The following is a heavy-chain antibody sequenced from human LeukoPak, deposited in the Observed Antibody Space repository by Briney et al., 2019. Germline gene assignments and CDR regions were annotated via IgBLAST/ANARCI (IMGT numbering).Heavy chain of an antibody. CDR2: MNPNSGNT. V-gene: IGHV1-8*03. J-gene: IGHJ4*02. CDR3: ARGGYSSSWGVDY. Sequence: ASVTVSCKASGYTFTSYDINWVRQAAGQGLEWMGWMNPNSGNTDYAQKFQGRVTITRNTSISTAYMELSSLRSEDTAVYYCARGGYSSSWGVDYWGQGTLVTVSS. D-gene: IGHD6-13*01. CDR1: GYTFTSYD.